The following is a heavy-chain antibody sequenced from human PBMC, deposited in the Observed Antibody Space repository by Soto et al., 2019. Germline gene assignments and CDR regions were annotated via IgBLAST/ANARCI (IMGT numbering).Heavy chain of an antibody. D-gene: IGHD3-16*01. CDR3: ARAWGRVFDY. V-gene: IGHV4-59*01. CDR1: GGSISSYY. J-gene: IGHJ4*02. Sequence: QVQLQESGPGLVKPSETLSLTCTVSGGSISSYYWSWIRQPPGKGLEWIGYIYYSGSTNYNPSLKXRVTISVDTSKNQFSLKVRAVTAADTAVYYCARAWGRVFDYWGQGTLVTVSS. CDR2: IYYSGST.